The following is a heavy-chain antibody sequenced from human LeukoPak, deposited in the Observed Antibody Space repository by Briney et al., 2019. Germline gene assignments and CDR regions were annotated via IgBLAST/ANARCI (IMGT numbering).Heavy chain of an antibody. CDR3: ARDYHGYSSFDY. CDR1: GGSISSSSYY. CDR2: IYYSGST. D-gene: IGHD5-18*01. J-gene: IGHJ4*02. Sequence: SETLSLTCTVSGGSISSSSYYWGWIRQPPGKGLEWIGSIYYSGSTYYNPSLESRVTIPVDTSKNQFSLKLSSVTAADTAVYYCARDYHGYSSFDYWGQGTLVTVSS. V-gene: IGHV4-39*07.